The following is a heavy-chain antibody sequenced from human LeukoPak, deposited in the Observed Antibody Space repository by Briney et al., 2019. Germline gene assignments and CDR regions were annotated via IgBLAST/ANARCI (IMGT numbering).Heavy chain of an antibody. D-gene: IGHD4-17*01. CDR1: GFAFSGFA. CDR3: ARGRGGDYAPSRFDY. J-gene: IGHJ4*02. V-gene: IGHV3-23*01. CDR2: ISGSGGKT. Sequence: GGSLRLSCSASGFAFSGFAMGWVRQAPGKGLEWVSSISGSGGKTYYADSVEGRFTVSRDNSKNTLYLQMNSLRAEDTALYYCARGRGGDYAPSRFDYWGQGTLVTVSS.